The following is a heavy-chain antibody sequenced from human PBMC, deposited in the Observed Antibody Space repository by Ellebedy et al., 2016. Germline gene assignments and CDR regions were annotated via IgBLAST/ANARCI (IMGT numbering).Heavy chain of an antibody. V-gene: IGHV1-8*01. CDR3: ARGGYTMWRGLGSSLTWPFDP. CDR2: MNPNSGNT. CDR1: GYTFTSYD. J-gene: IGHJ5*02. D-gene: IGHD2-21*02. Sequence: ASVKVSCXASGYTFTSYDINWVRQATGQGLEWMGWMNPNSGNTGYAQKFQGRVTMTRNTSISTAYMELSSLRSEDTAVYYCARGGYTMWRGLGSSLTWPFDPWGQGTLVTVSS.